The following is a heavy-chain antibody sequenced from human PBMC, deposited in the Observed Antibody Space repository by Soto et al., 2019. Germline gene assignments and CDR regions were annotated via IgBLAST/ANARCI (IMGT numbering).Heavy chain of an antibody. CDR3: ARDVLGYYFDY. V-gene: IGHV3-21*05. J-gene: IGHJ4*02. CDR1: GFTFSSYS. D-gene: IGHD1-26*01. CDR2: ISSSSSYI. Sequence: GGSLRLSCAASGFTFSSYSMNWVRQAPGKGLEWVSYISSSSSYIYYADSVKGRFTISRDNAKNSLYLQMNSLRAEDTAVYYCARDVLGYYFDYWGQGTLVTVSS.